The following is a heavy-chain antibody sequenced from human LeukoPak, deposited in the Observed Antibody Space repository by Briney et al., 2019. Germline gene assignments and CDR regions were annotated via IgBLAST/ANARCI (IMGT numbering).Heavy chain of an antibody. V-gene: IGHV1-2*04. Sequence: GASVKVSCKASGYTFTGYYMHWVRQAPAQGLEWMGWINPNSGGTNYAQKFQGWVTMTRDTSISTAYMELSRLRSDDTAVYYCARVRIDSYGLGFDYWGQGTLVTVSS. CDR3: ARVRIDSYGLGFDY. CDR1: GYTFTGYY. CDR2: INPNSGGT. J-gene: IGHJ4*02. D-gene: IGHD5-18*01.